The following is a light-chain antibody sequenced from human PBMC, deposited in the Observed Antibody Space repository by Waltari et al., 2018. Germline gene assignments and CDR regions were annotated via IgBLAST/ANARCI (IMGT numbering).Light chain of an antibody. CDR3: TAYRSGRTLV. Sequence: QSALTHPASVPVSPGQSVTISCTGSGNHIGAHDYACWYQQHPGRAPKLLIYDVCRRSSGVPDRFSGSKAGNTASLTISGLQTDDEADYHCTAYRSGRTLVFGGGTKLTVL. CDR2: DVC. J-gene: IGLJ3*02. CDR1: GNHIGAHDY. V-gene: IGLV2-14*03.